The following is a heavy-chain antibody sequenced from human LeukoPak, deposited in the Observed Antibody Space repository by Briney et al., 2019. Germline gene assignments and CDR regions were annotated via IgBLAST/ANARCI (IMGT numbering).Heavy chain of an antibody. CDR2: INSDGSNT. CDR1: GFILSNYW. Sequence: GGSLRLSCAASGFILSNYWMHWVRQAPGKGPVWVSRINSDGSNTRYADSVKGRFTISRDNAKNTLYLQMNSLRDEDTAVYYCAREDYCGGGSCLENWFDPWGQGTLVTVSS. V-gene: IGHV3-74*01. D-gene: IGHD2-15*01. J-gene: IGHJ5*02. CDR3: AREDYCGGGSCLENWFDP.